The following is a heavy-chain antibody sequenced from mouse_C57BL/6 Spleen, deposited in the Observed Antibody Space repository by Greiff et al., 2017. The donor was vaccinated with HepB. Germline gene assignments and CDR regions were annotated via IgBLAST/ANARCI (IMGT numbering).Heavy chain of an antibody. CDR1: GYTFTSYW. Sequence: VQLQQPGAELVKPGASVKLSCKASGYTFTSYWMHWVKQRPGQGLEWIGMIHPNSGSTNYNEKFKSKATLTVDKSSSTAYMQLSSLTSEDSAVYYCARLPYYYGSEFAYWGQGTLVTVSA. V-gene: IGHV1-64*01. D-gene: IGHD1-1*01. CDR3: ARLPYYYGSEFAY. CDR2: IHPNSGST. J-gene: IGHJ3*01.